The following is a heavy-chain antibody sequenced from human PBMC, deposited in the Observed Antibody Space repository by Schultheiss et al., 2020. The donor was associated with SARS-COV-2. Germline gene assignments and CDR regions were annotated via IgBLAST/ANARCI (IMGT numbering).Heavy chain of an antibody. J-gene: IGHJ4*02. CDR3: ARDYDFWSGYYGIDY. CDR2: ISGSGGST. V-gene: IGHV3-23*01. D-gene: IGHD3-3*01. Sequence: GGSLRLSCAASGFTFNNYAMSWVRQAPGKGLEWVSAISGSGGSTYYADSVKGRFTISRDNSKNTLYLQMNSLRAEDTAVYYCARDYDFWSGYYGIDYWGQGTLVTVSS. CDR1: GFTFNNYA.